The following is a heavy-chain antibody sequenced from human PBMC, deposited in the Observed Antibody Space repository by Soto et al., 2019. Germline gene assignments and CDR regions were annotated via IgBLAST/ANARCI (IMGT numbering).Heavy chain of an antibody. CDR1: GYTFSGYG. J-gene: IGHJ4*02. CDR2: ISAYNGNT. V-gene: IGHV1-18*01. CDR3: ARDFEDYDFWSGNYNLDY. Sequence: QVQLVQSGAEVMKPGASVKVSCKASGYTFSGYGISWMRQAPGQGLEWMGWISAYNGNTNYAQKFQGRVTMTTDTSTNTAYMELRSLKSDDTAVYYCARDFEDYDFWSGNYNLDYWGQGTLVTVSS. D-gene: IGHD3-3*01.